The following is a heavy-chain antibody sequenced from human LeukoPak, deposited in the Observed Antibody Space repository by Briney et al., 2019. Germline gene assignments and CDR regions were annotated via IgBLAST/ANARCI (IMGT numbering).Heavy chain of an antibody. D-gene: IGHD3-22*01. V-gene: IGHV4-59*08. CDR2: IYYSGST. CDR1: GGSINNYY. Sequence: SETLSLTCTVSGGSINNYYWSWIRQPPGKGLEWIGYIYYSGSTNYNPSLKSRVTISADTSKNQFSLRLTYVTAADTAVYFCARHQGHDFYDSSGYYSFDYWGQGTLVTVSS. CDR3: ARHQGHDFYDSSGYYSFDY. J-gene: IGHJ4*02.